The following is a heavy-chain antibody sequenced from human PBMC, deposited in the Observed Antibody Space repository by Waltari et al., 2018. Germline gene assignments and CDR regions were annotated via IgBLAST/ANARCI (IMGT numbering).Heavy chain of an antibody. CDR3: ARWDGSGYDY. J-gene: IGHJ4*02. CDR2: IKQDGRAK. D-gene: IGHD1-26*01. CDR1: GFSFSAYW. Sequence: EVQLVGSGGGLVQPGGSLRIACAASGFSFSAYWMTWVRQAPGKGLGGVANIKQDGRAKYHGGSVEGRVTISRDNANNSLILQMNSLRVEDTAVYFCARWDGSGYDYWGQGTMVVVSS. V-gene: IGHV3-7*01.